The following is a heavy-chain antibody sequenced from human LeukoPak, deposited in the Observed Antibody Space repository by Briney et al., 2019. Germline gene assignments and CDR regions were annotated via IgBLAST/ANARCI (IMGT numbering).Heavy chain of an antibody. V-gene: IGHV4-4*07. J-gene: IGHJ5*02. CDR1: GGSISSYY. D-gene: IGHD3-10*01. CDR3: ARVRMVRGVISRGWFDP. CDR2: IYTSGST. Sequence: SETLSLTCTVSGGSISSYYWSWIRQPAGKGLEWIGRIYTSGSTNYNPSLKSRVTMSVDTSKNQFSLELSSVTAADTAVYYCARVRMVRGVISRGWFDPWGQGTLVTVSS.